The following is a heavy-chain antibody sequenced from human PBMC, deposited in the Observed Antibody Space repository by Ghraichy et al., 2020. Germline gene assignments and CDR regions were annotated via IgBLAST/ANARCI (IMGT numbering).Heavy chain of an antibody. CDR1: GFTFRDYW. V-gene: IGHV3-7*01. D-gene: IGHD3-22*01. CDR2: IKEDGNEK. J-gene: IGHJ4*02. CDR3: AREYFYNSSGHGAVRY. Sequence: GSLNISCAASGFTFRDYWMTWVRQAPGKGLEWVANIKEDGNEKYYVDSVRGRFTISRDNAKNSLYLQMNSLTAEDTAVYYCAREYFYNSSGHGAVRYWGQGTLVTVSS.